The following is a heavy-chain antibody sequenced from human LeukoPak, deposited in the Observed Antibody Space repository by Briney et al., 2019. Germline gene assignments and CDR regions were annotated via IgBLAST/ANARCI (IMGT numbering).Heavy chain of an antibody. J-gene: IGHJ4*02. D-gene: IGHD3-16*02. CDR3: ARQAHYDYVWGSYRFGPGDY. V-gene: IGHV1-69*04. CDR2: IIPILGIA. CDR1: GGTFSSYA. Sequence: SVKVSCKASGGTFSSYAISWVRQAPGQGLEWMGRIIPILGIANYAQKFQGRVTITADKSTSTAYMELSSLRSEDTAVYYCARQAHYDYVWGSYRFGPGDYWGQGTLVTVSS.